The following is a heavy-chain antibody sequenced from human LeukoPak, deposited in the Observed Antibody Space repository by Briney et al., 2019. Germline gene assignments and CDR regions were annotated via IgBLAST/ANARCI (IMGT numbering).Heavy chain of an antibody. Sequence: GGSLRLSCAASGFTFSSYSMNWVRQAPGKGLEWVSSISSSSSYIYYADSVKSRFTISRDNAKNSLYLQMNSLRAEDTAVYYCARIMVRGVIIDYWGQGTLVTVSS. CDR2: ISSSSSYI. V-gene: IGHV3-21*01. D-gene: IGHD3-10*01. J-gene: IGHJ4*02. CDR1: GFTFSSYS. CDR3: ARIMVRGVIIDY.